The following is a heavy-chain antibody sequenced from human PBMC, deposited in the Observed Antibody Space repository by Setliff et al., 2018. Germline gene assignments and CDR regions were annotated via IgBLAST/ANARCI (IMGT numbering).Heavy chain of an antibody. Sequence: PGGSLRLSCAASGFTFRNYGTHWVRQAPGKGLEWVAFIRYDGSDKNYADSMKGRFTISRDNSKNTLYLQMNSLRAEDTAVYYCAKGSLLWFGGLSVGWFDPWGQGTLVTDSS. CDR1: GFTFRNYG. J-gene: IGHJ5*02. CDR2: IRYDGSDK. V-gene: IGHV3-30*02. CDR3: AKGSLLWFGGLSVGWFDP. D-gene: IGHD3-10*01.